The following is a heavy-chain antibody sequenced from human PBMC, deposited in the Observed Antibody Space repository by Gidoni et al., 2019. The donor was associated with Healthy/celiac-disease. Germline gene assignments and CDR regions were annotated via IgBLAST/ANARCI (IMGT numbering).Heavy chain of an antibody. CDR1: GLSLSTSGVG. Sequence: QLTLKESGPTLVKPTQTLTLPCTFPGLSLSTSGVGVGWIRQPPGKALEWLALSYWDDDKRYSPSLKSRLTITKDTSKNQVVLTRTNMDPVDTATYYCAHVRYCSSTSCPFDYWGQRTLVTVSS. V-gene: IGHV2-5*02. CDR2: SYWDDDK. CDR3: AHVRYCSSTSCPFDY. J-gene: IGHJ4*02. D-gene: IGHD2-2*01.